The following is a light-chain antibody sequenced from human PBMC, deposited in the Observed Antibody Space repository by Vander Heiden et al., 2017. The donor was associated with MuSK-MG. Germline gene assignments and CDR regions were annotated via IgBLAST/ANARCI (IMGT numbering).Light chain of an antibody. CDR2: DAS. CDR3: QQRSEWPFT. J-gene: IGKJ3*01. CDR1: HSVTNY. V-gene: IGKV3-11*01. Sequence: EIVLPQSPGTLSLSPGEGATLSCRASHSVTNYIAWYQLKPGQAPRLLIHDASDRATGTPARFSGSGSGTDFTLAISRLEPEDFAVYYCQQRSEWPFTFGHGTKVDIK.